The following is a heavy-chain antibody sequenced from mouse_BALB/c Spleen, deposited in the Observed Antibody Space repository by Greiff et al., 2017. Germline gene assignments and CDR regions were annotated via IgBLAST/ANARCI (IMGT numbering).Heavy chain of an antibody. J-gene: IGHJ3*01. CDR1: GFTFSNYW. CDR2: IRLKSNNYAT. Sequence: EVMLVESGGGLVQPGGSMKLSCVASGFTFSNYWMNWVRQSPEKGLEWVAEIRLKSNNYATHYAVSVKGRFTSSRDDSKSIVYLHMNNLRAEDTGIYYCTRPDYDGSTWFAYWGQGTLVTVSA. V-gene: IGHV6-6*02. CDR3: TRPDYDGSTWFAY. D-gene: IGHD2-4*01.